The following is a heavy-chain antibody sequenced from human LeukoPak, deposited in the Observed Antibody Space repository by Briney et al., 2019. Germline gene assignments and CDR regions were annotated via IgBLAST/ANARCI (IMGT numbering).Heavy chain of an antibody. CDR3: ARGAITMVRGWEFDY. D-gene: IGHD3-10*01. V-gene: IGHV3-21*01. Sequence: GGSLRLSCAASGFTFSSYSMNWVRQAPGKGLEWVSSISSSSGYIYYADSVKGRFTISRDNAKNSLYLQMNSLRAEDTAVYFCARGAITMVRGWEFDYWGQGTLVTVSS. CDR1: GFTFSSYS. J-gene: IGHJ4*02. CDR2: ISSSSGYI.